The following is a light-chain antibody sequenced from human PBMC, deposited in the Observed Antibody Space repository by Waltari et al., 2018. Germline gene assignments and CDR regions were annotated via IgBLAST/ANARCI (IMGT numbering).Light chain of an antibody. CDR2: GAS. Sequence: EIVLTQSPGTLSLSPGERATLSCRASQSVSRYLAWYQQKPGQAPRLLIYGASTRATGIPDRCSGSGSGTDFSLTISRLDPEEFAVYFCQQQVSLPATFGQGTKVEIK. CDR3: QQQVSLPAT. CDR1: QSVSRY. J-gene: IGKJ1*01. V-gene: IGKV3-20*01.